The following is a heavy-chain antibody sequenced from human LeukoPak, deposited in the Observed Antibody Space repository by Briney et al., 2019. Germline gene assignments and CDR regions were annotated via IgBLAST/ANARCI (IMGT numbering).Heavy chain of an antibody. CDR3: ARGIWSGYYRPTYYFDY. CDR1: GFTFSSYA. Sequence: PGGSLRLSCAASGFTFSSYAMSWVRQAPGKGLEWVSGISGSGGRTNYADSVKGRFTISRDNSKNTLYLQMNSLRAEDTAVYYCARGIWSGYYRPTYYFDYWGQGTLVTVSS. CDR2: ISGSGGRT. J-gene: IGHJ4*02. V-gene: IGHV3-23*01. D-gene: IGHD3-3*01.